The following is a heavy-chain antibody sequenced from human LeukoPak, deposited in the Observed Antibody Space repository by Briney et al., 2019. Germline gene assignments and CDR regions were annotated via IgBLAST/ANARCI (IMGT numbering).Heavy chain of an antibody. CDR1: GFTVSNSY. CDR3: VNAQLQGAFDM. V-gene: IGHV3-53*01. J-gene: IGHJ3*02. CDR2: IYTGGST. Sequence: GGSLRLSCAASGFTVSNSYMSWVRQAPGRGLEFVSIIYTGGSTHYVDSVKGRFTISRDNSKNTLDPQMSSLRAEDTAVYYCVNAQLQGAFDMWGQGTMVTVSS. D-gene: IGHD5-24*01.